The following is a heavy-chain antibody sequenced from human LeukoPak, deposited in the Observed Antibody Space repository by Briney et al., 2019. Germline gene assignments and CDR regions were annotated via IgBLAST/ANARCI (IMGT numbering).Heavy chain of an antibody. CDR3: ARMSVAASYDAFDI. V-gene: IGHV2-70*11. Sequence: TLSLTCTVSGGSISSNYWSWIRQPPGKALEWLARIDWDDEKYYSTSLKTRLTISKDTSKNQVVLTLTNMDPVDTATYYCARMSVAASYDAFDIWGQGTMVTVSS. J-gene: IGHJ3*02. CDR1: GGSISSNYW. CDR2: IDWDDEK. D-gene: IGHD6-19*01.